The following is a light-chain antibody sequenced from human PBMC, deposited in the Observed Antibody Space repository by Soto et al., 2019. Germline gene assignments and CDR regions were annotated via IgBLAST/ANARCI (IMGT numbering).Light chain of an antibody. V-gene: IGLV2-23*02. CDR2: EAS. CDR3: CSYGRSRTFGVV. Sequence: SVLTQPASVSGSPGQSITISCTATSNDVWTYNLVAWYQQHPGKAPKLLLFEASKRPLETSVRFSGSKSGNTASLTISGLQAEDEGHYYCCSYGRSRTFGVVLGGGTKLTVL. CDR1: SNDVWTYNL. J-gene: IGLJ3*02.